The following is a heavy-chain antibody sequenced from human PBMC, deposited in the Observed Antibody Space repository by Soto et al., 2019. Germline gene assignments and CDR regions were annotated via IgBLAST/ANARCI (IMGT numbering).Heavy chain of an antibody. Sequence: ASVKVSWKASGGTFSSYAISWVRQAPGQGREWMGGIIPIFGTANYAQKFQGRVTITADKSTSTAYMELSSLRSEDTAVYYCARVSGSHGAFGIWGQGXMVTVSS. V-gene: IGHV1-69*06. CDR1: GGTFSSYA. CDR3: ARVSGSHGAFGI. D-gene: IGHD6-19*01. CDR2: IIPIFGTA. J-gene: IGHJ3*02.